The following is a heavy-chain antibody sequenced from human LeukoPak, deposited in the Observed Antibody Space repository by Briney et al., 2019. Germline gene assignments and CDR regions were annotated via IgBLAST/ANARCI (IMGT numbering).Heavy chain of an antibody. D-gene: IGHD3-10*01. J-gene: IGHJ4*02. CDR1: GFTFSSYA. Sequence: GGSLRLSGSASGFTFSSYAMHWVRQAPGKGLEYVSAISSNGGSTYYADSVKGRFTISRDNSKNTLYLQMSSLRAEDTAVYYCAASGGSYGSGSYHYWGQGTLVTVSS. V-gene: IGHV3-64D*06. CDR3: AASGGSYGSGSYHY. CDR2: ISSNGGST.